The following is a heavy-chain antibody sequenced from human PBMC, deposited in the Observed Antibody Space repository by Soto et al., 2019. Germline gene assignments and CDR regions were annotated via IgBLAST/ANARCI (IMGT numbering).Heavy chain of an antibody. D-gene: IGHD3-16*01. J-gene: IGHJ5*02. CDR3: AREGESGSFDD. CDR2: IRKDGSEI. Sequence: EVQVVESGGGLVQPGGSLRLSCAVSRFTFSNYWMRWVRQAPGKGLEWVASIRKDGSEIYYVDSVRGRFTISRDNAKKSLYRQMDSLRVEDTAVYYWAREGESGSFDDWGQGTLVTVSS. V-gene: IGHV3-7*01. CDR1: RFTFSNYW.